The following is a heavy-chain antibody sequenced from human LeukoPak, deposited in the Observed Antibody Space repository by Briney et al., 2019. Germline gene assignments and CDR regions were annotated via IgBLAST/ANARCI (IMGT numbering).Heavy chain of an antibody. Sequence: PGGSLRLSCAASGFTFSSYAMHWVRQAPGKGLEWVAVISYDGSNKYYADSVKGRFTISRDNSKNTLFLQMNSLRAEDTAVYYCARGSGSYYRSPMDVWGQGTTVTVSS. CDR2: ISYDGSNK. D-gene: IGHD1-26*01. CDR1: GFTFSSYA. CDR3: ARGSGSYYRSPMDV. J-gene: IGHJ6*02. V-gene: IGHV3-30-3*01.